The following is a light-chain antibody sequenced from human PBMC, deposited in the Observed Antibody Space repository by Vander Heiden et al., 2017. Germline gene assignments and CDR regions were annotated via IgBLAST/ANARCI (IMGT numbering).Light chain of an antibody. Sequence: DFVMTQSPLSLPVTPGEPASISCRSSQSLLHSNGYNYLDWYLQKPGQSPQLLIDLGSNRASGVPDRFSGSGSGTDFTLKISRVEAEDVGVYYCMQALQTPLTFGGGTKVEIK. CDR3: MQALQTPLT. J-gene: IGKJ4*01. V-gene: IGKV2-28*01. CDR2: LGS. CDR1: QSLLHSNGYNY.